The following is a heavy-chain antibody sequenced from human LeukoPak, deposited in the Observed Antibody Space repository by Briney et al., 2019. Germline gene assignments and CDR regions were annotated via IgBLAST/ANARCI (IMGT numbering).Heavy chain of an antibody. CDR2: INSDGSST. V-gene: IGHV3-74*01. D-gene: IGHD6-6*01. Sequence: GGSLRLSCAASGFTFSSYWMHWVRQAPGEGLVWVSRINSDGSSTSYADSVKGRFTISRDNAKNTLYLQMNSLRAEDTAVYYCARGVAARPGYFDYWGQGTLVTVSS. J-gene: IGHJ4*02. CDR3: ARGVAARPGYFDY. CDR1: GFTFSSYW.